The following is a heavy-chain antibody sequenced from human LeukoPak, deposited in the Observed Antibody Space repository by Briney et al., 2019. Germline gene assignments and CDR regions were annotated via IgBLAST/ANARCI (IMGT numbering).Heavy chain of an antibody. V-gene: IGHV3-7*01. CDR2: IKQDGSEK. CDR3: AGDIVVVPGAPYYYYGMDV. CDR1: GFTFSSYW. J-gene: IGHJ6*02. D-gene: IGHD2-2*01. Sequence: GGSLRLSCAASGFTFSSYWMSWVRQAPGKGLEWVANIKQDGSEKYYVDSMKGRFTISRGNAKNSLFLQMNSLRAEDTAVYYCAGDIVVVPGAPYYYYGMDVWGQGTTVTVSS.